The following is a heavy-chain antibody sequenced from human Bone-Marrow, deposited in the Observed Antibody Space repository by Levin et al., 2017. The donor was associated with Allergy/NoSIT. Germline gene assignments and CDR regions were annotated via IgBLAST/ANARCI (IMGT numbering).Heavy chain of an antibody. D-gene: IGHD1-20*01. Sequence: SQTLSLTCTVSGDSIHSYYWSWVRQSPGKGLEWIGHVYYSGRTNYNPSLKNRVTISLDTSKSQFSLRLSSVTAADTAVFYCARFNNWNDWGNYFLDYWGQGILVTVSS. CDR1: GDSIHSYY. CDR3: ARFNNWNDWGNYFLDY. V-gene: IGHV4-59*08. J-gene: IGHJ4*02. CDR2: VYYSGRT.